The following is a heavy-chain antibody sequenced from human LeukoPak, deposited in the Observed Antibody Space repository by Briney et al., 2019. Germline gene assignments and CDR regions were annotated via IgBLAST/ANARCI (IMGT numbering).Heavy chain of an antibody. CDR3: ATSHDSAGND. CDR2: IKHDGNAK. CDR1: GFTFSNYW. J-gene: IGHJ4*02. V-gene: IGHV3-7*01. Sequence: GGSLRLSCAASGFTFSNYWMSWVRQAPGKGLEWVANIKHDGNAKNYVPSVRGRFTISRDNAKNSLYLQMNSLTVEDTAVYYCATSHDSAGNDWGQGTLVTVSS. D-gene: IGHD2-15*01.